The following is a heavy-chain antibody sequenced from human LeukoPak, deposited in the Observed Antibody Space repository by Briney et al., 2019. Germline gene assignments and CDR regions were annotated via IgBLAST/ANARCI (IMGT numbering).Heavy chain of an antibody. D-gene: IGHD3-10*01. CDR1: GGSVRSYY. Sequence: MPSETLSLTCTVSGGSVRSYYWSWIRQPPGKGLEWIGYIYYSGGTNYNPSLKSRVTISVDTSKNQLSLKLSSVTAADTAVYYCARSLSTMIRGLIGPSPLNWFDPWGQGTLVTVSS. V-gene: IGHV4-59*02. CDR2: IYYSGGT. CDR3: ARSLSTMIRGLIGPSPLNWFDP. J-gene: IGHJ5*02.